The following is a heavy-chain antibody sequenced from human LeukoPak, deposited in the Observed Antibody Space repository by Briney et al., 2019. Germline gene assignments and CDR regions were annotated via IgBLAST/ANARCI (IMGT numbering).Heavy chain of an antibody. CDR3: ARGGGNLDY. CDR2: TYYRSKWYD. V-gene: IGHV6-1*01. CDR1: GDSVSSNSAG. J-gene: IGHJ4*02. Sequence: SQTLSLTCAISGDSVSSNSAGWNWIRQSPSRGLEWLGRTYYRSKWYDDYAAFVKSRITIKPDTSKNQFSLHLYAVTPEYTAVYYCARGGGNLDYWGQGTLVTVSS. D-gene: IGHD4-23*01.